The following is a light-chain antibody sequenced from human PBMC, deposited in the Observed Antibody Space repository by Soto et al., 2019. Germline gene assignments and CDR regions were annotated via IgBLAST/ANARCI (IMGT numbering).Light chain of an antibody. V-gene: IGKV3-11*01. CDR3: QQRINWRST. CDR1: QTIDNT. J-gene: IGKJ4*01. Sequence: EIVMTQSPATLSLSPGERATLSCRASQTIDNTLAWYQRKPGQAPRLLIYDASTRATGVPARFSGSGSGTDFTLTISSLEPEDFAVYFCQQRINWRSTFGGGTKVDIK. CDR2: DAS.